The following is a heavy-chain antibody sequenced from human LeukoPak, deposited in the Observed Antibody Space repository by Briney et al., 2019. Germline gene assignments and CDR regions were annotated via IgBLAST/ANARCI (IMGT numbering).Heavy chain of an antibody. Sequence: GGSLRLSCAASGFTFSSYSMNWVRQAPGKGLEWVSSISSSSSYIYYADSVKGRFTISRDNAKNSLYLQMNSLRAEDAAVYYCARGLRKGATIRGYYFDCWGQGTLVTVSS. J-gene: IGHJ4*02. CDR3: ARGLRKGATIRGYYFDC. D-gene: IGHD5-12*01. V-gene: IGHV3-21*01. CDR1: GFTFSSYS. CDR2: ISSSSSYI.